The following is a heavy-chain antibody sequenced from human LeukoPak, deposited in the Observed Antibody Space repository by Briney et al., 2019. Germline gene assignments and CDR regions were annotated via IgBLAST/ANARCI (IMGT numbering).Heavy chain of an antibody. J-gene: IGHJ4*02. Sequence: GGSLRLSCAASGFTFDDYAMHWVRQAPGKGLEWVSGISWNSGSIGYADSVRGRFTVSRDNAKNLLYLQMNSLRAEDTAVYYCARRNGIATVGTFDYWGQGTLVAVSS. CDR3: ARRNGIATVGTFDY. CDR1: GFTFDDYA. CDR2: ISWNSGSI. V-gene: IGHV3-9*01. D-gene: IGHD6-13*01.